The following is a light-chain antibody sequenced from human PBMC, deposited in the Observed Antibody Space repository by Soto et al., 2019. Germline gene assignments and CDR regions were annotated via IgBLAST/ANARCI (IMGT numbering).Light chain of an antibody. Sequence: DIHMAQSPSSVSACVGDTVSIPCRASQNVRSYLNWYQQKPGEAPKLLIYESITFERGVPSTFSGDGFGTDFTLTISSLHPDDFATYYCQQSFLAPPTFGRGTQGGY. V-gene: IGKV1-39*01. CDR2: ESI. J-gene: IGKJ1*01. CDR1: QNVRSY. CDR3: QQSFLAPPT.